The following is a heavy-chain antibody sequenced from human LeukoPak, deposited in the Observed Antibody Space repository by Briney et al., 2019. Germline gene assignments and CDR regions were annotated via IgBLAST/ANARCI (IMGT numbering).Heavy chain of an antibody. Sequence: PSETLSLTCAVYGGSFSGYYWSWIRQPPGKGLEWIGEINHSGSTNYNLSLKSRVTISVDTSKNQFSLKLSSVTAADTAVYYCARGVVGATDYFDYWGQGTLVTVSS. CDR1: GGSFSGYY. D-gene: IGHD1-26*01. CDR3: ARGVVGATDYFDY. CDR2: INHSGST. V-gene: IGHV4-34*01. J-gene: IGHJ4*02.